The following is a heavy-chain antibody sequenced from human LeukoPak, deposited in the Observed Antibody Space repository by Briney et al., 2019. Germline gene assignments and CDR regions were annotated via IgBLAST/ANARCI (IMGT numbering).Heavy chain of an antibody. V-gene: IGHV3-48*03. D-gene: IGHD3-10*01. CDR1: GFTFSSYE. Sequence: GGSLRLSCAASGFTFSSYEMNWVRQAPGKGLEWVSYISSSGSTIYYADSVKGRFTISRDNAKNSLYLQMNSLRAEDTAVYYCARDRKGSGSYQPSHFDYWGQGTLVPVSS. J-gene: IGHJ4*02. CDR3: ARDRKGSGSYQPSHFDY. CDR2: ISSSGSTI.